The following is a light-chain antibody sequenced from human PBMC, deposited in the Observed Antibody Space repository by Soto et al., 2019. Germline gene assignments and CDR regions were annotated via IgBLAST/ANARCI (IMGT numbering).Light chain of an antibody. V-gene: IGKV3-11*01. CDR2: DAS. Sequence: TQSAAAVSLSPEGRATLSCRVSQSINIYLAWYQQKLGQAPRLLIYDASIRATGIPARFSGSGSGTDLTLTISSLEPEDFGVYYCQQRYSWPLTFGGGTKVDIK. CDR1: QSINIY. CDR3: QQRYSWPLT. J-gene: IGKJ4*01.